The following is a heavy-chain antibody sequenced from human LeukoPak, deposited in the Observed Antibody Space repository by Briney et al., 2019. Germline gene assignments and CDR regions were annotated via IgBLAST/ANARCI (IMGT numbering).Heavy chain of an antibody. J-gene: IGHJ5*02. V-gene: IGHV5-51*01. CDR3: ARYYDGSWFDP. CDR2: IFPRDSDT. CDR1: GYIFNTYW. Sequence: GESLKISCKSSGYIFNTYWIGWVRQMPGKGLEWMGIIFPRDSDTRYSPSFQGHVTISADKSISTAYLQWSSLKASDTAMYYCARYYDGSWFDPWGQGTLVTVSS. D-gene: IGHD3-22*01.